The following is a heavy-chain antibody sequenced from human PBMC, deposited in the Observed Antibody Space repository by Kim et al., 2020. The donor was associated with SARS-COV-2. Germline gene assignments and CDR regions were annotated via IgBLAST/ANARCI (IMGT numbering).Heavy chain of an antibody. Sequence: GGSLRLSCAASGVTFSTYAMTWVRQAPGKGLEWVSGIGGGGVSKYYADSVKGRFTISRDNSKNTVYLQMNNLSVDDTAVYYCAKTLGRHFGDYEWGQGTLVTVSS. CDR2: IGGGGVSK. V-gene: IGHV3-23*01. CDR1: GVTFSTYA. D-gene: IGHD4-17*01. CDR3: AKTLGRHFGDYE. J-gene: IGHJ4*02.